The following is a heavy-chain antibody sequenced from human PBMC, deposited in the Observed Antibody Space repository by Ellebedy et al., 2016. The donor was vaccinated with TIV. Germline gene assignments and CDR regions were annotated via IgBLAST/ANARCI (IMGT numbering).Heavy chain of an antibody. CDR2: ISHDGRQN. CDR1: GFTFINAG. V-gene: IGHV3-33*05. J-gene: IGHJ4*02. D-gene: IGHD2-15*01. CDR3: ASDGVVVAATTLDY. Sequence: GESLKISCAASGFTFINAGFHWVRQAPGKGLEWVAYISHDGRQNYYAESVKGRFTISRDNAKNTLYLQMNSLRADDTAVYFCASDGVVVAATTLDYWGQGTLVTVSS.